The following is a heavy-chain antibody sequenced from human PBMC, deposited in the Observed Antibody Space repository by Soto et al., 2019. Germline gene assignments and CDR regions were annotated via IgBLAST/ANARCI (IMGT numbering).Heavy chain of an antibody. Sequence: SVKVSCKASGYTFTGYYMHWVRQAPGQGLEWMGWINPNSGGTNYAQKFQGRVTMTRDTSISTACMELSRLRSDDTAVYYCARDRIFGVVIWFDPWGQGSLVSVSS. CDR1: GYTFTGYY. D-gene: IGHD3-3*02. V-gene: IGHV1-2*02. CDR2: INPNSGGT. CDR3: ARDRIFGVVIWFDP. J-gene: IGHJ5*02.